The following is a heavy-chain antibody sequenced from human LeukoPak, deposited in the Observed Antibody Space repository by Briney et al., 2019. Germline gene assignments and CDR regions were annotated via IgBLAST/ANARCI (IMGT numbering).Heavy chain of an antibody. Sequence: SETLSLTCTVSGGSISSYYWSWIRQPPGKGLEWIGYIYYSGSTNYNPSLKSRVTISVDTSKNQFSLKLSSVTAADTAVYYCATHSSGYSYFDYWGQGTLVTVSS. D-gene: IGHD3-22*01. CDR2: IYYSGST. CDR1: GGSISSYY. CDR3: ATHSSGYSYFDY. V-gene: IGHV4-59*01. J-gene: IGHJ4*02.